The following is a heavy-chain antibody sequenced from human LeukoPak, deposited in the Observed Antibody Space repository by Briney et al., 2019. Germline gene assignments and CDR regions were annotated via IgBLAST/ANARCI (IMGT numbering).Heavy chain of an antibody. CDR3: AGDPCGGDCYSSSDY. J-gene: IGHJ4*02. V-gene: IGHV3-30*04. D-gene: IGHD2-21*02. CDR2: ISYDGSNK. CDR1: GFTFSSYA. Sequence: PGGSLRLSCAASGFTFSSYAMHWVRQAPGKGLEWVAVISYDGSNKYYADSVKGRFTISRDNSKNTLYLQMNSLRAEDTAVYYCAGDPCGGDCYSSSDYWGQGTLVTVSS.